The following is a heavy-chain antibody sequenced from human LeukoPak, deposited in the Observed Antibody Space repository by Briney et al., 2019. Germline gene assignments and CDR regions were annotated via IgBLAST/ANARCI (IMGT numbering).Heavy chain of an antibody. Sequence: PSETLSLTCAVYGGSLSGYYWSWIRQPQGKGLEWIGEINHSGSTNYNPSLKSRVTISVDTSKNQFSLKLSSVTAADTAVYYCARDPSSGYSLGGDYWGQGTLVTVSS. CDR3: ARDPSSGYSLGGDY. CDR1: GGSLSGYY. D-gene: IGHD3-22*01. V-gene: IGHV4-34*01. CDR2: INHSGST. J-gene: IGHJ4*02.